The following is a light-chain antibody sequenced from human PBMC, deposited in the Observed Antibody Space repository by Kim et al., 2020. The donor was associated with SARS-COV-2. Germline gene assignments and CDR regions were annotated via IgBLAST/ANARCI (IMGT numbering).Light chain of an antibody. CDR3: QQRSNWPPWT. V-gene: IGKV3-11*01. Sequence: EIVLTQSPATLSLSPGERATLSCRASQSVGRYLAWYQQKPGQVPSLLIYDASNRATGIPARFSGSGSGTDFTLTISSLEPEDFAVYYCQQRSNWPPWTYGQGTKVDIK. CDR2: DAS. CDR1: QSVGRY. J-gene: IGKJ1*01.